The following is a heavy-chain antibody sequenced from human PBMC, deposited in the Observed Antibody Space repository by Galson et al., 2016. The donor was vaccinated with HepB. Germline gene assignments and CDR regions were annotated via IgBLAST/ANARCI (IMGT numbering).Heavy chain of an antibody. CDR2: IKGKPDGGTT. CDR3: TTLRPDYYESSGYLSN. D-gene: IGHD3-22*01. Sequence: SLRLSCAASGFTIPFSNVWMTWVRQAPGKGLEWVGRIKGKPDGGTTDYAAPVKGRFLISRHDSKNTSYLQMSSLKTEDTAMYYCTTLRPDYYESSGYLSNWGQGTLVTVSS. V-gene: IGHV3-15*01. CDR1: GFTIPFSNVW. J-gene: IGHJ1*01.